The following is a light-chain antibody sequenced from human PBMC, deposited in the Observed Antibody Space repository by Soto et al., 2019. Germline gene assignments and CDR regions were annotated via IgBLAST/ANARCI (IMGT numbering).Light chain of an antibody. Sequence: DIQMTQSPSSLSASVGDRISITCRSFQTSGNSLNWYQQKPGRAPQLLIFAASSLHSGVPPRFSGGGSGTHFTLTITTTQPEDAATYYCQQSYSVPYTFGQGTKVDI. CDR1: QTSGNS. V-gene: IGKV1-39*01. CDR3: QQSYSVPYT. J-gene: IGKJ2*01. CDR2: AAS.